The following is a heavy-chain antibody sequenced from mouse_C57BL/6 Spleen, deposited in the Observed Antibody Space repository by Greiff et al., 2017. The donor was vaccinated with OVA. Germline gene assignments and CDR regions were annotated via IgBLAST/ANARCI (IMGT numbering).Heavy chain of an antibody. J-gene: IGHJ3*01. CDR1: GFTFSSYA. CDR3: ARDWGGRFAY. Sequence: EVKLQESGGGLVKPGGSLKLSCAASGFTFSSYAMSWVRQTPEKRLEWVATISDGGGYTYYPDNVKGRFTISRDNAKNNLYLQMSHLKSEDTAMYYCARDWGGRFAYWGQGTLVTVSA. CDR2: ISDGGGYT. V-gene: IGHV5-4*01.